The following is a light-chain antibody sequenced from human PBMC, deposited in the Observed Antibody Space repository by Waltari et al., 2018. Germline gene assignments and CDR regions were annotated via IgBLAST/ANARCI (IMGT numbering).Light chain of an antibody. Sequence: QYVMTQPPSASGTPGQKVTISCNGSSPKRGSNYVFWYQQLPGTAPKLLIFKNNQRPSGVPDRFSDSKSGTSASLAINGLRSEDEADYYCAAWDDSLSGLVLGGGTKVTVL. V-gene: IGLV1-47*01. CDR3: AAWDDSLSGLV. CDR2: KNN. CDR1: SPKRGSNY. J-gene: IGLJ3*02.